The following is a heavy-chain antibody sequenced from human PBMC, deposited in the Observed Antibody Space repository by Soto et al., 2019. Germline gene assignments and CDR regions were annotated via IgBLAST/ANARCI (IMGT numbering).Heavy chain of an antibody. J-gene: IGHJ3*02. CDR1: GYTFTSYD. CDR3: AVAVAGDIDI. V-gene: IGHV1-8*01. D-gene: IGHD6-19*01. Sequence: ASVKVSCKASGYTFTSYDINWVRQATGQGLEWMGWMNPNSGNKGNAQKFKGKVTMTRNTTISTDNKKMSSLRSKYTAVYYCAVAVAGDIDIWGQGTMVTVSS. CDR2: MNPNSGNK.